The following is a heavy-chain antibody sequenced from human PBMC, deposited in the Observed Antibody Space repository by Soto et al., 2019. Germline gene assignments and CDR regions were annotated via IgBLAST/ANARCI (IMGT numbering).Heavy chain of an antibody. J-gene: IGHJ6*03. CDR1: GGTFSSYT. Sequence: ASVKVSCKASGGTFSSYTISWVRQAPGQGLEWMGRIIPILGIANYAQKFQGRVTITADKSTSTAYMELSSLRSEDTAVYYCAREGGDYGEHYYYYMDVWGKGTTVTVSS. V-gene: IGHV1-69*04. D-gene: IGHD2-21*02. CDR2: IIPILGIA. CDR3: AREGGDYGEHYYYYMDV.